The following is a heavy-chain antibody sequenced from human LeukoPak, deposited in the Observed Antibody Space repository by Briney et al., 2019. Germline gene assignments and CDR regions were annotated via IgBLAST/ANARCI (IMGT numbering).Heavy chain of an antibody. CDR3: ARVENNGYDPLTGFDY. Sequence: PSETLSLTCAVYGGSFSGYYWSWIRQPPGKGLEWIGESNHSGSTNYNPSLKSRVTISVDTSKNQFSLKLSSVTAAETAVYYCARVENNGYDPLTGFDYWGQGTLVTVSS. CDR1: GGSFSGYY. V-gene: IGHV4-34*01. CDR2: SNHSGST. J-gene: IGHJ4*02. D-gene: IGHD5-12*01.